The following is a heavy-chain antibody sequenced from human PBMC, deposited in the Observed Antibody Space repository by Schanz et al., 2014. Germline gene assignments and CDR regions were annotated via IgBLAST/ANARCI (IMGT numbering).Heavy chain of an antibody. CDR2: IEPDGSEK. V-gene: IGHV3-7*01. Sequence: DAQSVESGGGLVQPGGSLRVSCAASGFTFRGYWMTWVRQAPGKGLEWVANIEPDGSEKYYVDSVKGRFTISRDNAKNLLYLQMSSLRAEDTAVYYCAKDYRTGAIDYWGQGTLVTVSS. D-gene: IGHD7-27*01. J-gene: IGHJ4*02. CDR3: AKDYRTGAIDY. CDR1: GFTFRGYW.